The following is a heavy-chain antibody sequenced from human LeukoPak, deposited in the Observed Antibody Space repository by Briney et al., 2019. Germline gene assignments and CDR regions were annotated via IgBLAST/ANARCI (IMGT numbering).Heavy chain of an antibody. V-gene: IGHV3-64*01. D-gene: IGHD4-17*01. CDR1: GFSFSSYA. Sequence: GGSLRLSCAASGFSFSSYAMHWVRQAPGKGLEYDSGITSRGTDTSYANSVKGRFTISRDNSKNTLYLQMGSLRVEDMAVYYCARGRGTTVTASMDVWGQGTTVTVSS. J-gene: IGHJ6*02. CDR2: ITSRGTDT. CDR3: ARGRGTTVTASMDV.